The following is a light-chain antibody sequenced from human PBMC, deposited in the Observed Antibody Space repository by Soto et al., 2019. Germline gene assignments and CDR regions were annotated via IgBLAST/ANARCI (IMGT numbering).Light chain of an antibody. J-gene: IGLJ1*01. CDR2: EGN. CDR1: SSDVGSYNL. V-gene: IGLV2-23*01. Sequence: QSVLTQPASVSGSPGQSITISCTGTSSDVGSYNLVSWYQQHPGKAPKLMIYEGNKRPSGVSNRFSGSKSGNTASLTISGLQAEDEADYYCCSYAGSSAVRVFGTGTKLTVL. CDR3: CSYAGSSAVRV.